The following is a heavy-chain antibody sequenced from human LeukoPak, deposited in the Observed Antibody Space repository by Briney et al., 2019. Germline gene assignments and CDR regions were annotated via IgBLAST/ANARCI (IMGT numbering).Heavy chain of an antibody. CDR1: GYTFTSYG. CDR3: ARDFDYDFWSGYYGEPKNWFDP. J-gene: IGHJ5*02. Sequence: ASVTVSCKASGYTFTSYGISWVRQAPGQGLEWMGWISAYNGNTNYAQKLQGRVTTTTDTSTSTAYMELRSLRSDDTAVYYCARDFDYDFWSGYYGEPKNWFDPWGQGTLVTVSS. CDR2: ISAYNGNT. V-gene: IGHV1-18*01. D-gene: IGHD3-3*01.